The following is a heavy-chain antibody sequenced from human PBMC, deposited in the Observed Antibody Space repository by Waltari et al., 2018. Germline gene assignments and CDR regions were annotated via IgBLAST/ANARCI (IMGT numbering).Heavy chain of an antibody. D-gene: IGHD5-12*01. CDR2: SSSRGSTR. V-gene: IGHV3-48*03. CDR1: GLPFSSYE. J-gene: IGHJ4*02. Sequence: EVQLVESGGGLVQPGGSLRLSCAASGLPFSSYEMNWVRQAHGKGMGCVSYSSSRGSTRYYADSVKGRFTISRDNAKNALYLQMHSLRADDTAVYYCARDNNGYDRYFDYWGQGTLVTVSS. CDR3: ARDNNGYDRYFDY.